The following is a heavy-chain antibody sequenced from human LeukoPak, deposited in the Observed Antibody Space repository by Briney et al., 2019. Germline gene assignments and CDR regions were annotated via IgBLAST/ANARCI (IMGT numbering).Heavy chain of an antibody. D-gene: IGHD5-12*01. CDR1: GFTFSSYT. V-gene: IGHV3-21*06. CDR3: ARDPFSGYDKRVYYFDY. Sequence: GGSLRLSRAASGFTFSSYTMNWVRQAPGKGLEWVSAISSRSSYIYYADSVKGRFTISRDHAKNSLYLQMNSLRAEDTAVYYCARDPFSGYDKRVYYFDYWGQGTLVTVSS. CDR2: ISSRSSYI. J-gene: IGHJ4*02.